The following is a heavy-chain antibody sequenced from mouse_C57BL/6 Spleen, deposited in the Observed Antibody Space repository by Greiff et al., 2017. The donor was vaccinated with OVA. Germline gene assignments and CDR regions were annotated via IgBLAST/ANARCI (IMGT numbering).Heavy chain of an antibody. CDR3: TGQRCYAMDY. V-gene: IGHV6-3*01. Sequence: EVQVEESGGGLVQPGGSMKLSCVASGFTFSNYWMNWVRQSPEKGLEWVAQIRLKSDNSATHYAESVKGRFTISRDDSKSSGYLQMNNLRAEDTGIYYCTGQRCYAMDYWGQGTSVTVSS. CDR2: IRLKSDNSAT. J-gene: IGHJ4*01. CDR1: GFTFSNYW.